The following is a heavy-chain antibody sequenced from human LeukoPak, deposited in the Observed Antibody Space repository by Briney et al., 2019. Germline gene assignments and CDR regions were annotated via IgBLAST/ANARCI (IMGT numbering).Heavy chain of an antibody. Sequence: SETLSLTCTVSGGSINSYYWSWIRQPPGKGLEWIGYIYYSGSTNYNPSLKSRVTISVDTSKNQFSLKLSSVTAADTAVYYCARNSKAQGGYYYYMDVWGKGTTVTVSS. V-gene: IGHV4-59*01. CDR1: GGSINSYY. CDR2: IYYSGST. D-gene: IGHD3-16*01. J-gene: IGHJ6*03. CDR3: ARNSKAQGGYYYYMDV.